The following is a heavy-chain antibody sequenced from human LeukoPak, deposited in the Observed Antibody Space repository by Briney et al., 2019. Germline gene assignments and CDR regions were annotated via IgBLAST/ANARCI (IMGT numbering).Heavy chain of an antibody. Sequence: SQTLSLTCTVSGGSISSGSYYWCWIRQPAGKGLEWIGRIYTSGSTNYNPSLKSRVTISVDTSKNQFSLKLSSVIAADTAVYYCASSEVVPGWFDPWGQGTLVTVSS. J-gene: IGHJ5*02. D-gene: IGHD2-2*01. CDR3: ASSEVVPGWFDP. CDR2: IYTSGST. V-gene: IGHV4-61*02. CDR1: GGSISSGSYY.